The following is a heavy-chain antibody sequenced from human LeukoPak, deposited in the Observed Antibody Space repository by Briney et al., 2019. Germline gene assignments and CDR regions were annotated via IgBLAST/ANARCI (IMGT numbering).Heavy chain of an antibody. CDR3: ARVGADFDFWSGYYKRGRWFDP. V-gene: IGHV1-69*13. CDR2: IIPIFGTA. Sequence: ASVKVSCKASGYTFTSYGISWVRQAPGQGLEWMGGIIPIFGTANYAQKFQGRVTITADESTSTAYMELSSLRSEDTAVYYCARVGADFDFWSGYYKRGRWFDPWGQGTLVTVSS. D-gene: IGHD3-3*01. J-gene: IGHJ5*02. CDR1: GYTFTSYG.